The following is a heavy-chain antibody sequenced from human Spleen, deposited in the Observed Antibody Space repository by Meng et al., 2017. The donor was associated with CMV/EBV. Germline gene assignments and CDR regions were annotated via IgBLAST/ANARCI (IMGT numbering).Heavy chain of an antibody. Sequence: KVSCKGSGYSFTSYWIGWVRQMPGKGLEWMGIIYPGDSDTRYSPSFQGQVTISADKSISTAYLQWSSLKASDTAMYYCARLEQSGYDFSGGYFNWFDPWGQGTQVTVSS. CDR3: ARLEQSGYDFSGGYFNWFDP. J-gene: IGHJ5*02. CDR2: IYPGDSDT. D-gene: IGHD3-3*01. V-gene: IGHV5-51*01. CDR1: GYSFTSYW.